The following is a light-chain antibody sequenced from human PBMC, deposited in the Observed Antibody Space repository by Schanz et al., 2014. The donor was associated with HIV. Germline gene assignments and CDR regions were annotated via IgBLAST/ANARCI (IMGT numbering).Light chain of an antibody. CDR2: SNN. Sequence: QSVLTQPPSFSGAPGQRVTISCSGSSSNIGSNTVNWYQQLPGTAPKLLIYSNNQRPSGVPDRFSGSKSGTSASLAISGLRSEDEADYYCAAWDDSLNGVVFGGGTKLTVL. CDR3: AAWDDSLNGVV. CDR1: SSNIGSNT. V-gene: IGLV1-44*01. J-gene: IGLJ2*01.